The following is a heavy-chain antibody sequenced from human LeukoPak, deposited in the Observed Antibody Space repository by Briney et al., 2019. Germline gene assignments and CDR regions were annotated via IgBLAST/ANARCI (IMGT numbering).Heavy chain of an antibody. V-gene: IGHV3-30*18. CDR2: ISYDGSNK. CDR1: GFTFSSYG. Sequence: GSLRLSCAASGFTFSSYGMRWVRQAPGKGLEWVAVISYDGSNKYYADSVKGRFTISRDNSKNTLYLQMNSLRAEDTAVYYCAKSPVISNYYFDYWGQGTLVTVSS. D-gene: IGHD2/OR15-2a*01. J-gene: IGHJ4*02. CDR3: AKSPVISNYYFDY.